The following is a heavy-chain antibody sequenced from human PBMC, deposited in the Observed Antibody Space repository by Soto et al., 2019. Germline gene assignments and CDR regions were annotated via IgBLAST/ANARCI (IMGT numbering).Heavy chain of an antibody. D-gene: IGHD3-3*01. Sequence: LRLSCSASGFTFSSYAMHWVRQAPGKGLEYVSAISSNGGSTYYADSVKGRFTISRDKSKNTLYLQMSSLRAEDTAVYYCVKALRFHRTNWFDPWGQGTLVTVSS. CDR2: ISSNGGST. CDR1: GFTFSSYA. V-gene: IGHV3-64D*06. CDR3: VKALRFHRTNWFDP. J-gene: IGHJ5*02.